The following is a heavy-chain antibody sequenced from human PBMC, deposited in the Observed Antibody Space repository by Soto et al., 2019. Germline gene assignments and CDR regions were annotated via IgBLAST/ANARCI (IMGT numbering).Heavy chain of an antibody. CDR3: AKVHGIVSFFDY. CDR2: ISNTGGST. CDR1: GFTFSDYA. Sequence: EVQLLESGGGLEQPGGSLRLSCAASGFTFSDYAMGWVRQAPGKGLEWVLLISNTGGSTFFADSVKGPLTISRDNSKKTLYLQMHRLRADDMYEYFYAKVHGIVSFFDYWGQGALVTVSS. D-gene: IGHD3-16*02. V-gene: IGHV3-23*01. J-gene: IGHJ4*02.